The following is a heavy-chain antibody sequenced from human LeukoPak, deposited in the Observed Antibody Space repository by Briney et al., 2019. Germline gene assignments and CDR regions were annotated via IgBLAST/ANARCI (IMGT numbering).Heavy chain of an antibody. V-gene: IGHV4-59*01. CDR3: ARSSSSSGLYYYYYYMDV. CDR1: GGSISSYY. Sequence: SETLSLTCTVSGGSISSYYWSWIRQPPAKGLEWIGYIYYNESTNYNPSLKLRVTISIDTSKNQFSLKLSTVTAADTAVYYCARSSSSSGLYYYYYYMDVWGKGTTVTVSS. CDR2: IYYNEST. D-gene: IGHD6-6*01. J-gene: IGHJ6*03.